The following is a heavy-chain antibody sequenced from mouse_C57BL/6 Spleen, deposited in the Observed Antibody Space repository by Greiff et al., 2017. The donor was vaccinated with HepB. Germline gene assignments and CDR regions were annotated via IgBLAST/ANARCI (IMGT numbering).Heavy chain of an antibody. J-gene: IGHJ4*01. CDR1: GFTFSSYA. D-gene: IGHD2-1*01. V-gene: IGHV5-4*01. Sequence: EVKLMESGGGLVKPGGSLKLSCAASGFTFSSYAMSWVRQTPEKRLEWVATISDGGSYTYYPDNVKGRFTISRDNAKNNLYLQMSHLKSEDTAMYYCARERGNYFYYAMDYWGQGTSVTVSS. CDR3: ARERGNYFYYAMDY. CDR2: ISDGGSYT.